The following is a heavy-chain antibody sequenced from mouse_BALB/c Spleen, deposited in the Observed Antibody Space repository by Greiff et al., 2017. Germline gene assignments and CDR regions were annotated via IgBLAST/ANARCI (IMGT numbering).Heavy chain of an antibody. D-gene: IGHD1-1*01. CDR3: ARRYYGSSYGFAY. CDR1: GYTFTSYW. V-gene: IGHV1S81*02. Sequence: QVQLQQPGAELVKPGASVKLSCKASGYTFTSYWMHWVKQRPGQGLEWIGEINPSNGRTNYNEKFKSKAKLTVDKSSSTAYMQLSSLTSEDSAVYYCARRYYGSSYGFAYWGQGTLVTVSA. CDR2: INPSNGRT. J-gene: IGHJ3*01.